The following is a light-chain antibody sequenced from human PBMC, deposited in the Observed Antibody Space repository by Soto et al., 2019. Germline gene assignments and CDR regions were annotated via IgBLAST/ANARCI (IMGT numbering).Light chain of an antibody. CDR2: GAS. Sequence: EIVLTQSPGTLSLSPGERATLSCRASQSVSSSYLAWYQQKPGQAPRLLIYGASSRATGIPDRFSGSGSGTDVSLPIIRLEPEDFAVYYCQQYGSSLPFTFGGGTKVEIK. CDR1: QSVSSSY. J-gene: IGKJ4*01. V-gene: IGKV3-20*01. CDR3: QQYGSSLPFT.